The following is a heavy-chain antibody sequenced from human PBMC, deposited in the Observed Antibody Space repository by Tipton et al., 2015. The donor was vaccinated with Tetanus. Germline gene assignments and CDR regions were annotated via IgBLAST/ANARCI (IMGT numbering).Heavy chain of an antibody. V-gene: IGHV4-59*01. Sequence: LRLSCDVSGASISSAAWSWIRQSPGKTLEWIGYISHSGSPNYNPSLKSRATVSVDTSKNQFSLDLTSVTAADTGVYYCAGSQWLDGFIFDYWGQGSLVTVAS. D-gene: IGHD6-19*01. CDR1: GASISSAA. CDR2: ISHSGSP. CDR3: AGSQWLDGFIFDY. J-gene: IGHJ4*02.